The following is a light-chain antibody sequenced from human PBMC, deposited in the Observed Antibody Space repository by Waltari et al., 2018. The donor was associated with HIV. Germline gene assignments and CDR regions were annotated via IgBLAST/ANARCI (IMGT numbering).Light chain of an antibody. V-gene: IGLV2-8*01. CDR3: SSYAGSNNKV. CDR2: EVS. CDR1: SSDVGGYNY. J-gene: IGLJ3*02. Sequence: QSALTQPPSASESPGQSVTISCTGTSSDVGGYNYVSWYQQHPGKAPKLMIYEVSKRPSGVPMRFSGSKSGNTASLTVSGLQAEDEADYYCSSYAGSNNKVFGGGTKLTIL.